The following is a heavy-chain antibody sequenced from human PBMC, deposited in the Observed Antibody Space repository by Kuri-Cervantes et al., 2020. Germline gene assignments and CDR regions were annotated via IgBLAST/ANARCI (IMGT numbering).Heavy chain of an antibody. CDR2: ISSSRSYSGSGHI. CDR3: AKDIRYGDHGGFDY. D-gene: IGHD4-17*01. Sequence: GSLRLSCAASGFTFSSYTMNWVRQAPGKGLEWVSSISSSRSYSGSGHIYYADSVKGRFTVSRDNAKNSLYLQMNSLRAEDTALYYCAKDIRYGDHGGFDYWGQGTLVTVSS. V-gene: IGHV3-21*04. CDR1: GFTFSSYT. J-gene: IGHJ4*02.